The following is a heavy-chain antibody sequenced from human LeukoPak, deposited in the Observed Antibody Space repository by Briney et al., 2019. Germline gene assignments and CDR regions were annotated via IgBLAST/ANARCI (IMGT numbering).Heavy chain of an antibody. Sequence: SETLSLTCTVSGGSITNYYWNWIRQPPGKDLEWIGCVSYSGRTHYSSALKSRVTISVDTSKNQFSLNLRSVTAADTAVYYCARPGRQYAYNGHYWYFDLWGRGTLVTVSS. V-gene: IGHV4-59*01. J-gene: IGHJ2*01. CDR1: GGSITNYY. CDR3: ARPGRQYAYNGHYWYFDL. D-gene: IGHD3-16*01. CDR2: VSYSGRT.